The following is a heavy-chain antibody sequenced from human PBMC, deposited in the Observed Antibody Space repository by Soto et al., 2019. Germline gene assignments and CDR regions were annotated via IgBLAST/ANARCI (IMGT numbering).Heavy chain of an antibody. J-gene: IGHJ6*03. CDR2: ISSNGGST. Sequence: GGSLRLSCAASGFTFSSYAMHWVRQAPGKGLEYVSAISSNGGSTYYANSVKGRFTISRDNSKNTLYLQMGSLRAEDMAVYYCARVGGMTAPSYMDVWGKGTTVTVSS. V-gene: IGHV3-64*01. CDR3: ARVGGMTAPSYMDV. D-gene: IGHD1-26*01. CDR1: GFTFSSYA.